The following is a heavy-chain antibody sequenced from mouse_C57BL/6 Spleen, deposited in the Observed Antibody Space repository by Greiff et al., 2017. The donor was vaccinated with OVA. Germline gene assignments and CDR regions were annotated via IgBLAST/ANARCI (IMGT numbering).Heavy chain of an antibody. CDR3: AREGGYGSLYAMDY. J-gene: IGHJ4*01. V-gene: IGHV1-76*01. CDR1: GYTFTDYY. Sequence: VQLQQSGAELVRPGASVKLSCKASGYTFTDYYINWVKQRPGQGLEWIARIYPGSGNTYYNEKFKGKATLTAEKSSSTAYMQLSSLTSEDSAVYFCAREGGYGSLYAMDYWGQGTSVTVSS. D-gene: IGHD1-1*01. CDR2: IYPGSGNT.